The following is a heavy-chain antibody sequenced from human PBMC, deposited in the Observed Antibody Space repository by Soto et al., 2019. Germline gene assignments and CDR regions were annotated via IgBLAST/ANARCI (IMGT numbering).Heavy chain of an antibody. CDR1: GFTFRRYN. CDR3: AGGVRGGTDSFDC. Sequence: GGSLRLSCAASGFTFRRYNMNWVRQAPGKGLEWVSYISGSSATIYYAASVKGRFTISRDNAKNSLYLQMNSLRDEDTAVYYCAGGVRGGTDSFDCWGQGTLVTVSS. J-gene: IGHJ4*02. D-gene: IGHD3-16*01. V-gene: IGHV3-48*02. CDR2: ISGSSATI.